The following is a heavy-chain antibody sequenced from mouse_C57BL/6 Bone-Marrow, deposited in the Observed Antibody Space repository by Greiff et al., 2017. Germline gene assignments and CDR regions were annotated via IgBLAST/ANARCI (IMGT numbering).Heavy chain of an antibody. CDR2: ISSGGDYL. D-gene: IGHD2-2*01. V-gene: IGHV5-9-1*02. CDR1: GFTFSSYA. J-gene: IGHJ2*01. Sequence: EVKLVESGEGLVKPGGSLKLSCAASGFTFSSYAMSWVRQTPEKRLEWVAYISSGGDYLYYADTVKGRFTISRDNARNTLYLKRSSLKSEDTAIYYCTRSVGLQWYFDYWGQGTTLTVSS. CDR3: TRSVGLQWYFDY.